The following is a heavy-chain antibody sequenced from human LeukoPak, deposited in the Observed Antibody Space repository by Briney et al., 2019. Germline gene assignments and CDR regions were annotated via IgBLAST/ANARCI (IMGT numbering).Heavy chain of an antibody. J-gene: IGHJ3*02. V-gene: IGHV1-24*01. Sequence: GASVKVSCKVSGYTLTELSMHWVRQAPGKGLEWMGGFDPEDGETIYAQKFQGRVTMTEDTSTDTAYMELSSLRSEDTAVYYCATDKTPLRFLDLPDGAFDIWGQGTMVTVSS. CDR3: ATDKTPLRFLDLPDGAFDI. D-gene: IGHD3-3*01. CDR1: GYTLTELS. CDR2: FDPEDGET.